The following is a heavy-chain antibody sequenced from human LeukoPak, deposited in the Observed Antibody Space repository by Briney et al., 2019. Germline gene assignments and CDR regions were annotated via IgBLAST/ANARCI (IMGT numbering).Heavy chain of an antibody. V-gene: IGHV1-2*06. J-gene: IGHJ3*02. CDR1: GYTFTGYY. D-gene: IGHD2-21*02. CDR3: ARDPGGVTALPYGAFDI. CDR2: ITPNSGGT. Sequence: ASVKVSCKASGYTFTGYYMHWVRQAPGQGLEWMGRITPNSGGTNYAQKFQGRVNMPRDTSISTAYMELRRLRSDDTAVYYCARDPGGVTALPYGAFDIWGQGTMVTVSS.